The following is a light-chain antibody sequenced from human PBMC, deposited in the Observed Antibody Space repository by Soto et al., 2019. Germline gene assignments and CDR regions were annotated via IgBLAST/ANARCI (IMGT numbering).Light chain of an antibody. CDR2: GAS. CDR3: QQYGSSGT. J-gene: IGKJ1*01. CDR1: QSVSSSY. V-gene: IGKV3-20*01. Sequence: EIVWTQSPGTLSLTPGERATLSCRASQSVSSSYLAWYQQKPGQAPRLLIYGASSRATGIPDRFSGSGSGTDFTLTISRLEPEDFAVYYCQQYGSSGTFGQGTKVDIK.